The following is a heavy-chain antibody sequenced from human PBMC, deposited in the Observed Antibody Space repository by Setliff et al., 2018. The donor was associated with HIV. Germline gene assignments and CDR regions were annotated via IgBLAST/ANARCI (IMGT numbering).Heavy chain of an antibody. D-gene: IGHD3-10*01. J-gene: IGHJ4*02. CDR1: GGSFSDYY. CDR2: IYTSGST. V-gene: IGHV4-4*09. CDR3: AVLTHYYGSGSYGPTFPPPLIY. Sequence: SETLSLTCTVSGGSFSDYYRSWIRQPPGKGLEWIGYIYTSGSTNYNPSLKSRVTISVDTSKNQFSLKLSSVTAADTAVYYCAVLTHYYGSGSYGPTFPPPLIYWGQGTLVTVSS.